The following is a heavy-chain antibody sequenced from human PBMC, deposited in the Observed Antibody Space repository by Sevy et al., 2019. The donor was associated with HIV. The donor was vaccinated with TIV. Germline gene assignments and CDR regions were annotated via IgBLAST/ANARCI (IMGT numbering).Heavy chain of an antibody. CDR1: GFTFSTYW. V-gene: IGHV3-7*04. CDR3: ARGNSGSFDY. Sequence: GGSLRLSCAASGFTFSTYWMHWVRQAPGKGLEWVANIKQDESEKYYVASVKGRFTISRDNAKNSLYLQMNSLRPGDTAVYYCARGNSGSFDYWGQRTLVTVFS. D-gene: IGHD3-22*01. J-gene: IGHJ4*02. CDR2: IKQDESEK.